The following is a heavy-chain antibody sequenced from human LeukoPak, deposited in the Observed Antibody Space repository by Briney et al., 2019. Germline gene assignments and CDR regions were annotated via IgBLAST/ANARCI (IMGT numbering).Heavy chain of an antibody. D-gene: IGHD2-8*01. CDR1: GFTFSSYA. CDR3: AKEYAIYVRGYYFDY. V-gene: IGHV3-23*01. Sequence: RPGGSLRLSCAASGFTFSSYAMSWVRQAPGKGLEWVSAISSSGGSTYYADSVKGRFTISRDNSKNTLYLQMNSLRPEDTAVYYCAKEYAIYVRGYYFDYWGQGTLVTVSS. J-gene: IGHJ4*02. CDR2: ISSSGGST.